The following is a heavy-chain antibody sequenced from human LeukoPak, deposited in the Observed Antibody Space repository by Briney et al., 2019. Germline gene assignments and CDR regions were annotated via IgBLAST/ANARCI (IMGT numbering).Heavy chain of an antibody. J-gene: IGHJ3*01. D-gene: IGHD6-13*01. CDR3: AKDRSSTLDDAFDF. V-gene: IGHV3-9*01. CDR2: IDWNSSHM. CDR1: GFTLGDYA. Sequence: GTSLRLSCAASGFTLGDYAMHWVRQIPGKGQEWVSGIDWNSSHMVYADSVKGRFTISRDNAKNSLYLQMSSLRAEDRALYYCAKDRSSTLDDAFDFWGQGTMVTVSS.